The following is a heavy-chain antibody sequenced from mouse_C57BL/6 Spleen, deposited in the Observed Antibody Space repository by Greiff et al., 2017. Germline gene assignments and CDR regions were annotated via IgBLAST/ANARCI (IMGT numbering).Heavy chain of an antibody. Sequence: VQLQQPGAELVKPGASVKLSCKASGYTFTSYWMHWVKQRPGRGLEWIGRIDPNSGGTKYNEKFKSKATLTVDNPSSTAYMQLSSRTSEDSAVYYCAKGYSNASYYAMDYWGQGTSVTVSS. CDR2: IDPNSGGT. CDR3: AKGYSNASYYAMDY. V-gene: IGHV1-72*01. D-gene: IGHD2-5*01. J-gene: IGHJ4*01. CDR1: GYTFTSYW.